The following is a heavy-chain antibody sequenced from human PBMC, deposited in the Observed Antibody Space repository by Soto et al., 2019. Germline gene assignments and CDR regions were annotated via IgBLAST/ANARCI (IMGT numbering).Heavy chain of an antibody. CDR3: TRPFDCSGGSCYSGWYYYYGMDV. CDR2: IVVGSGNT. V-gene: IGHV1-58*02. Sequence: SVKVSCKASGFTFSSSGIHWVRQARGQRLEWIGWIVVGSGNTNYAQKFQERVTISRDDSKNTAYLQMNSLKTEDTAIYYCTRPFDCSGGSCYSGWYYYYGMDVWGQGTTVTVSS. CDR1: GFTFSSSG. D-gene: IGHD2-15*01. J-gene: IGHJ6*02.